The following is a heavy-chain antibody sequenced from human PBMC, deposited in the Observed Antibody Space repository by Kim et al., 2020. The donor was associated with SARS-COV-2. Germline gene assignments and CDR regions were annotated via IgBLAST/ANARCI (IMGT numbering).Heavy chain of an antibody. CDR1: GFTFSSYS. Sequence: GGSLRLSCAASGFTFSSYSMNWVRQAPGKGLEWVSSISSSSSYIYYADSVKGRFTISRDNTKNSLYLQMNSLRAEDTAVYYCAREGDIAAAGTPCWFDPWGQGTQVTVSS. D-gene: IGHD6-13*01. CDR3: AREGDIAAAGTPCWFDP. CDR2: ISSSSSYI. J-gene: IGHJ5*02. V-gene: IGHV3-21*01.